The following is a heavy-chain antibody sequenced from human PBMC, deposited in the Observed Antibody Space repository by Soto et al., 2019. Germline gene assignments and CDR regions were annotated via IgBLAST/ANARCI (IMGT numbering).Heavy chain of an antibody. J-gene: IGHJ4*02. CDR2: ISYDGSNK. CDR1: GFTFSSYG. D-gene: IGHD2-8*01. Sequence: QVQLVESGGGVVQPGRSLRLSCAASGFTFSSYGMHWVRQAPGKGLEWVAVISYDGSNKYYADSGKGRFTISRDNSKNTLYLQMNSLRAEDTAVYYCAKDRTYCTNGVCYTPDYWGQGTLVTVSS. V-gene: IGHV3-30*18. CDR3: AKDRTYCTNGVCYTPDY.